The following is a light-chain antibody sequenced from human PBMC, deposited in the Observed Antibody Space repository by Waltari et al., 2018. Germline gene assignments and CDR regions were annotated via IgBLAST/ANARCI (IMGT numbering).Light chain of an antibody. Sequence: QSALTQPSSVSGSPGPSVTLSCTGTRDDVGFFYLFSWFPHHPGKAPKLIIFAVRQRTSWVSSRFSGSKSGYTASLTISGLQAEDEADYYCCSYAGRSTWVCGGGTKVTVL. V-gene: IGLV2-23*02. CDR1: RDDVGFFYL. J-gene: IGLJ3*02. CDR2: AVR. CDR3: CSYAGRSTWV.